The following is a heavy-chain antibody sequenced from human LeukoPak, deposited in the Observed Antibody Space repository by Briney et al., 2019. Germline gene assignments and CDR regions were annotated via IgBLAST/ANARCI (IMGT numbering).Heavy chain of an antibody. V-gene: IGHV1-2*02. D-gene: IGHD4-17*01. CDR2: INPNSGGT. CDR3: ARGGGMTTVTKSWFDP. CDR1: GYTFTSYD. Sequence: GASAKVSCKASGYTFTSYDINWVRQAPGQGLEWMGWINPNSGGTNYAQKFQGRVTMTRDTSISTAYMELSRLRSDDTAVYYCARGGGMTTVTKSWFDPWGQGTLVTVSS. J-gene: IGHJ5*02.